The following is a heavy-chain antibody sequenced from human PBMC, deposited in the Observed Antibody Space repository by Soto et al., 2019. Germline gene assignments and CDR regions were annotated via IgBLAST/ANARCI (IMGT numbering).Heavy chain of an antibody. D-gene: IGHD2-8*01. V-gene: IGHV4-31*03. CDR3: AREVSFQYCTNGVADY. CDR2: IYYRGST. Sequence: QVQLQESGPGLVKPSQTPSLTCTVSGGSISSGGYYWSWIRQHPGKGLEWIGYIYYRGSTYYNPSLMSRVTISVDTSKNQFSLKMSSVTAVDTAVYYCAREVSFQYCTNGVADYWGHGTLVTVSS. CDR1: GGSISSGGYY. J-gene: IGHJ4*01.